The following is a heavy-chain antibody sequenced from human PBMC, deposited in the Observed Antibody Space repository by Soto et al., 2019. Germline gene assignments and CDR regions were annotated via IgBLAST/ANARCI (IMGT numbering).Heavy chain of an antibody. CDR1: GGSISSGDYY. CDR2: IYHSGST. CDR3: ARHVVHQGADWDIVLVPAAHGLFDY. Sequence: PSETLSLTCTVSGGSISSGDYYWSWIRQPPGKGLEWIGYIYHSGSTYYNPSLKSRVTISVDTSKNQFSLKLSSVTAADTAVYYCARHVVHQGADWDIVLVPAAHGLFDYWGQGTLVTVSS. V-gene: IGHV4-30-4*01. D-gene: IGHD2-2*01. J-gene: IGHJ4*02.